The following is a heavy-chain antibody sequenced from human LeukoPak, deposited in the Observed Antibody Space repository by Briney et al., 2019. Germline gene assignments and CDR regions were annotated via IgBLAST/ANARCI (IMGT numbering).Heavy chain of an antibody. CDR1: GFTFSSYA. CDR2: ISGSGGST. CDR3: ARPPPYSSSWRYPFFDY. Sequence: TGGSLRLSCAASGFTFSSYAMSWVRQAPGKGLEWVSAISGSGGSTYYADSVKGRFTISRDNSKNTLYLQMNSLRAEDTAVYYCARPPPYSSSWRYPFFDYWGRGTLDTVSS. V-gene: IGHV3-23*01. D-gene: IGHD6-13*01. J-gene: IGHJ4*02.